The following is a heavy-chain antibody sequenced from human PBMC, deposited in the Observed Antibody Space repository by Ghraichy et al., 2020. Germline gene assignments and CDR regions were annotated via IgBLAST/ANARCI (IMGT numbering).Heavy chain of an antibody. CDR3: ARGRRRQWLVHSGLMDV. Sequence: GSLRLSCAVYGGSFSGYYWSWIRQPPGKGLEWIGEINHSGSTNYNPSLKSRVTISVDTSKNQFSLKLSSVTAADTAVYYCARGRRRQWLVHSGLMDVWGQGTTVTVSS. J-gene: IGHJ6*02. CDR2: INHSGST. V-gene: IGHV4-34*01. CDR1: GGSFSGYY. D-gene: IGHD6-19*01.